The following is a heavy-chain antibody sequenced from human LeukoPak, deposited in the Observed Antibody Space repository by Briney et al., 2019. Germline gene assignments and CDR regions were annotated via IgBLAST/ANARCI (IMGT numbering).Heavy chain of an antibody. V-gene: IGHV5-51*01. Sequence: GESLKISCKGSGYSFTSYWIGWVRQMPGKGLEWMGIINPEDSDTTYSPSFQGQVTISADKSISIAYLQWSSLKASDTAMYYCARQYYYGSGSYWFDPWGQGTLVTVSS. CDR1: GYSFTSYW. CDR3: ARQYYYGSGSYWFDP. D-gene: IGHD3-10*01. CDR2: INPEDSDT. J-gene: IGHJ5*02.